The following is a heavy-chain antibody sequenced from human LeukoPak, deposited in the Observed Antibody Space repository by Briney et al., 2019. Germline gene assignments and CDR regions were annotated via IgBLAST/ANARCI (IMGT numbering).Heavy chain of an antibody. CDR3: AKDWDYNFWSNYDH. CDR1: GFRFNKYG. CDR2: IRYDGSDK. J-gene: IGHJ4*02. Sequence: GGSLRLSCATSGFRFNKYGMHWVRQAPGKGLEWVAYIRYDGSDKHYGDSVKGRFTISRDDSKNTLYLQMSSLRAEDTAVYYCAKDWDYNFWSNYDHWGQGILVTVSS. V-gene: IGHV3-30*02. D-gene: IGHD3-3*01.